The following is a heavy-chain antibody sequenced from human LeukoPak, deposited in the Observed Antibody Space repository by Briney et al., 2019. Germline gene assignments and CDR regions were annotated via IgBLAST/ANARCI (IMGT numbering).Heavy chain of an antibody. V-gene: IGHV4-39*07. D-gene: IGHD2-2*01. CDR1: GGSISSSTYY. CDR2: MYYNGNT. CDR3: ARDRVVVVPAAMQGPPYYYYYMDV. Sequence: SETLSLTCTVSGGSISSSTYYWGWIRQPPGKGLEWIGSMYYNGNTYYSPSLKRRVTISVDTSKNQFSLKVSSVTAADTAVYYCARDRVVVVPAAMQGPPYYYYYMDVWGKGTTVTISS. J-gene: IGHJ6*03.